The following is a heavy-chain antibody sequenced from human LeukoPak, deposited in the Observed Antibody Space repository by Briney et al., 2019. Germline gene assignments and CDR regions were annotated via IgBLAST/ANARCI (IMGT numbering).Heavy chain of an antibody. CDR2: INSDGSST. V-gene: IGHV3-74*01. D-gene: IGHD2-2*01. CDR3: ARAYCSSTSCYDGYNSFDY. Sequence: PGGSLRLSCAASGFTFSSYWMHWVRQAPGKGLVWVSRINSDGSSTSYADSVKGRFTISRDNAKNTLYLQMNSLGAEDTAVYYCARAYCSSTSCYDGYNSFDYWGQGTLVNVSS. J-gene: IGHJ4*02. CDR1: GFTFSSYW.